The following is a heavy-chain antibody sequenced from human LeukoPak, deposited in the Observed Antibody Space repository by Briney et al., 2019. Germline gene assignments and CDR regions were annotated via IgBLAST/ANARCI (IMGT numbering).Heavy chain of an antibody. J-gene: IGHJ5*02. D-gene: IGHD6-19*01. CDR3: ARDPSIAVAYS. V-gene: IGHV4-39*07. CDR1: GGSISSSSYY. Sequence: TSETLSLTCTVSGGSISSSSYYWGWIRQPPGKGLEWIGSIYYSGSTYYNPSLKSRVTISVDTSKNQFSLKLSSVTAADTAVYYCARDPSIAVAYSWGQGTLVTVSS. CDR2: IYYSGST.